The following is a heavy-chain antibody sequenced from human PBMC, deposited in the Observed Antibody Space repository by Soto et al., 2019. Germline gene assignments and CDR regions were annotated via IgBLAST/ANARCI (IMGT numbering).Heavy chain of an antibody. CDR1: GGSISDGDYY. J-gene: IGHJ4*02. CDR3: AREVATVTTSRGIDC. V-gene: IGHV4-30-4*01. D-gene: IGHD4-17*01. CDR2: IYYSGST. Sequence: SETLSLTCTVSGGSISDGDYYWNWIRQPPGKGLEWIGYIYYSGSTYYSPSLKSRLTISVDTSKNQFSLKLNSVTAADTAVYYCAREVATVTTSRGIDCWGQGTLVTVSS.